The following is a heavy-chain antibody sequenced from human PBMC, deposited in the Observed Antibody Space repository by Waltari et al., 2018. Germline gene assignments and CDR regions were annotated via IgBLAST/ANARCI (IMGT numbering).Heavy chain of an antibody. V-gene: IGHV3-66*03. J-gene: IGHJ4*02. Sequence: EVQLVESGGGLIQPGGSLRLSCAASWFTVSSTYITWVRQAPGKGLEWVSVIYSGGTTYYADSVKGRFTISRDNSKNTLYLQMNSLRTEDTAVYYCARGFSYGYSRGYDYWGQGTLVTVSS. D-gene: IGHD5-18*01. CDR3: ARGFSYGYSRGYDY. CDR2: IYSGGTT. CDR1: WFTVSSTY.